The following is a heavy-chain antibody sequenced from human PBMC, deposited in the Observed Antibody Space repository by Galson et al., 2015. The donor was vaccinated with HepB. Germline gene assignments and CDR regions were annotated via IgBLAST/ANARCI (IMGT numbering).Heavy chain of an antibody. Sequence: LSLTCTVSGGSISSYYWSWIRQPPGKGLEWIGYIYYSGSANYNPSLKSRVTISVDTSKNQFSLKLSSVTATDTAVYYCARHHKNFDYWGQGTLVTVSS. J-gene: IGHJ4*02. CDR3: ARHHKNFDY. CDR2: IYYSGSA. CDR1: GGSISSYY. V-gene: IGHV4-59*08.